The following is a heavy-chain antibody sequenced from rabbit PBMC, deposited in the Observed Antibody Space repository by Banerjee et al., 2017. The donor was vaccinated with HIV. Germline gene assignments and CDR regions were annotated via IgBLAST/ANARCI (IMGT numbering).Heavy chain of an antibody. CDR1: GFSFSSSYW. CDR2: IYGDSSGTT. CDR3: ARDLAGVIGWNFGL. D-gene: IGHD4-1*01. J-gene: IGHJ4*01. V-gene: IGHV1S45*01. Sequence: QEQLEESGGDLVKPGASLTLTCTASGFSFSSSYWICWVRQAPGKGLEWIACIYGDSSGTTYYASWAKGRFTISKTSSTTVTLQMTSLTAADTATYFCARDLAGVIGWNFGLWGPGTLVTVS.